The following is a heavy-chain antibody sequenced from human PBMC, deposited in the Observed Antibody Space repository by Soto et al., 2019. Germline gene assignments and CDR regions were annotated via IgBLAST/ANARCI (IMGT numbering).Heavy chain of an antibody. CDR2: IIPIFGTA. V-gene: IGHV1-69*13. Sequence: SEKVSCKASGATFSSYAISWVRQAPGQGLEWMGGIIPIFGTANYAQKFQGRVTITVDGSTSTAYMEVSGLRSEDTAVYSWARGYCSSTSCYAYYYYYYGMEVWRQGSTVTVTS. D-gene: IGHD2-2*01. CDR3: ARGYCSSTSCYAYYYYYYGMEV. J-gene: IGHJ6*02. CDR1: GATFSSYA.